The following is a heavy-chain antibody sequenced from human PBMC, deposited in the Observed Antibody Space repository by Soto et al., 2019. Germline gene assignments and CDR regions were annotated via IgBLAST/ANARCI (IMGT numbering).Heavy chain of an antibody. J-gene: IGHJ4*02. Sequence: SETLSLTCAFSGDSVTSNYLTWIRQSPEKGLEWIGYMHYTGFSFYNPSLKSRVAMSVDKSKNEFTLQLTSVTAADTAVYYCARVYDFWSGYGPFDFWGQGSLVTVSS. CDR3: ARVYDFWSGYGPFDF. CDR1: GDSVTSNY. D-gene: IGHD3-3*01. V-gene: IGHV4-59*02. CDR2: MHYTGFS.